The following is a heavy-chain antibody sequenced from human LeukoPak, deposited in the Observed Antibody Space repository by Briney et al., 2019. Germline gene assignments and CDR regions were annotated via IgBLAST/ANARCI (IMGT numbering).Heavy chain of an antibody. CDR3: ATDATIHDSSSYYYLW. CDR1: GGTFSRYS. D-gene: IGHD3-22*01. CDR2: IIPIFGTP. Sequence: GASVKVSCKASGGTFSRYSISWVRQAPGQGLEWMGGIIPIFGTPNYAQKFQGRVTITADESTRTAYMELRSLRSEDTSVYYCATDATIHDSSSYYYLWWGQGTLVTVSS. J-gene: IGHJ4*02. V-gene: IGHV1-69*01.